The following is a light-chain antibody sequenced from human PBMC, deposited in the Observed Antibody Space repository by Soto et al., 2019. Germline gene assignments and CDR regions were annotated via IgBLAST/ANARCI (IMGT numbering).Light chain of an antibody. Sequence: ALTQPASVSGSPGQSITISCTGTSSDVGGYNYVSWYQHHPGKAPKLMIYDVSNRPSGVSNRFSGSKSGNTASLTISGLQPEDEADYYCSSYTTSNTRQIVLGTGTKLTVL. CDR3: SSYTTSNTRQIV. V-gene: IGLV2-14*03. CDR2: DVS. J-gene: IGLJ1*01. CDR1: SSDVGGYNY.